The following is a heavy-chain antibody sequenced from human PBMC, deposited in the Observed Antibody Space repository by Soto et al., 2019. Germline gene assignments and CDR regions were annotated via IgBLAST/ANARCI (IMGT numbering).Heavy chain of an antibody. CDR3: ARHGPFYGDAHWFDP. Sequence: PGESLKISCKGSGYSFTSYWIGWVRQMPGKGLEWMGIIYPGDSDTRYSPSFQGQVTISADKSISTAYLQWSSLKASDTAMYYCARHGPFYGDAHWFDPWGQGTLVTVSS. D-gene: IGHD4-17*01. V-gene: IGHV5-51*01. CDR2: IYPGDSDT. J-gene: IGHJ5*02. CDR1: GYSFTSYW.